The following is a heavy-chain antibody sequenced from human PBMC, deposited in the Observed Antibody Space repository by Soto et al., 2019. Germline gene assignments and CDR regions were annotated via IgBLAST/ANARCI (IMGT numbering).Heavy chain of an antibody. J-gene: IGHJ6*02. V-gene: IGHV3-48*02. CDR2: ISSSSTTT. CDR1: VFTFSTYS. D-gene: IGHD3-10*01. Sequence: GGSLRLSCSASVFTFSTYSMNWVRQAPGKGLEWVSYISSSSTTTHYADSVKGRFTISRDNAKNSLYLQMNSLRDEDTAAYYCARVRGQTKFYYGMDVWGQGAKDTVS. CDR3: ARVRGQTKFYYGMDV.